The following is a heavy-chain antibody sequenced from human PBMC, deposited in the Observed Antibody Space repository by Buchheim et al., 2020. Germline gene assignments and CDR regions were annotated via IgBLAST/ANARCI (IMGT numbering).Heavy chain of an antibody. J-gene: IGHJ5*02. CDR1: GFTFTTYW. D-gene: IGHD3-16*01. Sequence: EVQLVESGGGLVQAGGSLRLSCAASGFTFTTYWMSWVRQSPGKGLEWVANINQDGSAIYYGESVKGRFTISRDNAKNSLYLQMNSLRAEDTAMYDGTRESCCQDLGDNYFDPWGRGIL. CDR3: TRESCCQDLGDNYFDP. V-gene: IGHV3-7*01. CDR2: INQDGSAI.